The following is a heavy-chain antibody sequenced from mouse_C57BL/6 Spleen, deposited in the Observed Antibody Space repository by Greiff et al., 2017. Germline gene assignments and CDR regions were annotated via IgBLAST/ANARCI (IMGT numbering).Heavy chain of an antibody. CDR1: GYTFTNYW. CDR3: ARGDDYAYAMDY. D-gene: IGHD2-4*01. J-gene: IGHJ4*01. V-gene: IGHV1-63*01. Sequence: QVQLQQSGAELVRPGTSVKMSCKASGYTFTNYWIGWAKQRPGHGLEWIGDIYPGGGYTNYNEKFKGKATLTADTSSSTAYMQFSSLTSEDSAIYYCARGDDYAYAMDYWGQGTSVTVST. CDR2: IYPGGGYT.